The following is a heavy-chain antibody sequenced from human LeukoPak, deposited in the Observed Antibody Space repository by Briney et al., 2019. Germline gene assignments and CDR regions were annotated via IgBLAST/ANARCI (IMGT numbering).Heavy chain of an antibody. Sequence: PGGSLRLSCAASGFSFSSYAMTWVRQAPEKGLVWVSRINSDGSSTNYAASVKGRFTISRDNAKNTLYLQMNSLRAEDTAVFYCARAGSGRPFDFWGQGTLVTVSS. CDR1: GFSFSSYA. CDR3: ARAGSGRPFDF. V-gene: IGHV3-74*01. J-gene: IGHJ4*02. D-gene: IGHD1-26*01. CDR2: INSDGSST.